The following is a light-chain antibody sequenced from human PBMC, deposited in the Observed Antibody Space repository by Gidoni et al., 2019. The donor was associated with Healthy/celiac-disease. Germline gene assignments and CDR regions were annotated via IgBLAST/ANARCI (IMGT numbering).Light chain of an antibody. J-gene: IGLJ1*01. CDR2: GNS. Sequence: QSVLTQPPPVSGATRQRVTISCTGSSSNIGAGYDVHWYQQLPGTAPKLIIYGNSNRPSGVPDRFSGSKSGTSASLAITGLQAEDEADYYCQSYDSSLSGYVFGTGTKVTVL. V-gene: IGLV1-40*01. CDR3: QSYDSSLSGYV. CDR1: SSNIGAGYD.